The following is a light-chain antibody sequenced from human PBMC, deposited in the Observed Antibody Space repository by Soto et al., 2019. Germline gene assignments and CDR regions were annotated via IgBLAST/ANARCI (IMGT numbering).Light chain of an antibody. J-gene: IGLJ1*01. Sequence: SVLTPPRSVCGSPGQSVTLSCTGTSSDVGGYNYVSWYQQHPGRAPKGMIYYVSKRPSGVPDRFSGSKSGNTASLTISGLQAEDEADYYCCSYAGSYTYVFGTGTKVTVL. CDR3: CSYAGSYTYV. CDR1: SSDVGGYNY. V-gene: IGLV2-11*01. CDR2: YVS.